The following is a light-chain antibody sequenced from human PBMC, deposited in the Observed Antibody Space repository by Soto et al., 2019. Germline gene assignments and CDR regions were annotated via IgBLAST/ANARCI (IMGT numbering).Light chain of an antibody. CDR3: SSYTSSSTPWV. V-gene: IGLV2-14*01. CDR2: EVS. CDR1: SSDVGGYNY. Sequence: QSALTQPASVSGSPRRSITISCTGTSSDVGGYNYVSWYQQHPGKAPKLMIYEVSNRPSGVSNRFSGSKSGNTASLTISGLQAEDEADYYCSSYTSSSTPWVFGGGTKLTVL. J-gene: IGLJ3*02.